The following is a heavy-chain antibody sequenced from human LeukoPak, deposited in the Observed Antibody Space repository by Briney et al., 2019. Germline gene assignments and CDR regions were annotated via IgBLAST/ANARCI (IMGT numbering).Heavy chain of an antibody. Sequence: GGSLRLSCAASGFTFSSYSMNWVRQAPGKGLEWVSSISSSSSYIYYADSVKGRFTISRDNAKNSLYLQMNSLRAEDTAVYYCARDVPAAMGPPDYWGQGTLVTVSS. CDR1: GFTFSSYS. D-gene: IGHD2-2*01. CDR2: ISSSSSYI. V-gene: IGHV3-21*01. CDR3: ARDVPAAMGPPDY. J-gene: IGHJ4*02.